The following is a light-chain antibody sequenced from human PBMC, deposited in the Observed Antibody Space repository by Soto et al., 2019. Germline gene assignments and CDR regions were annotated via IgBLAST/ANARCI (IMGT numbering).Light chain of an antibody. CDR3: SSYTNSNTRV. CDR2: DVN. V-gene: IGLV2-14*01. J-gene: IGLJ2*01. Sequence: QSALTQPASVSASPGQSITISCTGTSSDVGGYNYVSWYQQHPGKAPKLMIYDVNSRPSGVSTRFSGSKSGNTASLTISGLQAEDEADFYCSSYTNSNTRVFGGGTKLTVL. CDR1: SSDVGGYNY.